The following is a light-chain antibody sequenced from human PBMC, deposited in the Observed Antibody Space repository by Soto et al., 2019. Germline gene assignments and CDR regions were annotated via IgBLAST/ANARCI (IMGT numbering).Light chain of an antibody. V-gene: IGKV1-5*03. Sequence: DIQLTQSPSTLSASVGDRVTITCRASRSIINWLAWYQQKSGKGPKLLIYKASNLQTGVPSRFSGSGYGTEFTLTISSLQHDDVATYYCQQYSDHWTFGQGTKVEIK. J-gene: IGKJ1*01. CDR2: KAS. CDR1: RSIINW. CDR3: QQYSDHWT.